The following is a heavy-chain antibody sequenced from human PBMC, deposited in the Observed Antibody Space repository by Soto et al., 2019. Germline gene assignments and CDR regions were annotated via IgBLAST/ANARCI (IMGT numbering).Heavy chain of an antibody. J-gene: IGHJ4*02. Sequence: PGGSLRLSCAASGFTFSSYAMHWVRQAPGKGLEWVAVISYDGSNKYYADSVKGRFTISRDNSKNTLYLQMNSLRAEDTAVYYCARDPFSGWYFDYWGQGTLVTVSS. D-gene: IGHD6-19*01. V-gene: IGHV3-30-3*01. CDR2: ISYDGSNK. CDR1: GFTFSSYA. CDR3: ARDPFSGWYFDY.